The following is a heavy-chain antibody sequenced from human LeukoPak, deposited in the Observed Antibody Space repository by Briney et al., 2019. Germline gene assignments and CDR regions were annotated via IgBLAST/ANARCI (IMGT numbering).Heavy chain of an antibody. CDR1: GYTFTSYD. J-gene: IGHJ4*02. Sequence: ASVKVSCKASGYTFTSYDINWVRQATGQGLEWMGWMNPNSGNTGYAQKFQGRVTMIRNTSISTAYMELSSLRSDDTAVYYCARGLIAARYWIYWGQGTLVTVSS. CDR3: ARGLIAARYWIY. V-gene: IGHV1-8*01. D-gene: IGHD6-6*01. CDR2: MNPNSGNT.